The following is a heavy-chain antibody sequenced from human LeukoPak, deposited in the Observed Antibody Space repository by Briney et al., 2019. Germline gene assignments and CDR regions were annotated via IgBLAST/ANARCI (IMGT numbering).Heavy chain of an antibody. CDR2: IYPGDSDT. CDR3: ARLGRDANSNAVRGWFDP. J-gene: IGHJ5*02. V-gene: IGHV5-51*01. CDR1: GYSFTSYW. D-gene: IGHD4-11*01. Sequence: RGESLKISCKGSGYSFTSYWIGWVRQMPGKGLEWMGIIYPGDSDTRYSPSFQGQVTISADKSISTAYPQWSSLKASDTAMYYCARLGRDANSNAVRGWFDPWGQGTLVTVSS.